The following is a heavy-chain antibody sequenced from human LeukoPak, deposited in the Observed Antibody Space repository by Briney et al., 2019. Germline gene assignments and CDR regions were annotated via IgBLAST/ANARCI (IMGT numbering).Heavy chain of an antibody. J-gene: IGHJ3*02. D-gene: IGHD1-26*01. CDR1: GYTFTGYY. V-gene: IGHV1-2*06. CDR2: INPNSGGT. Sequence: GASVKVSCKASGYTFTGYYMHWVRQAPGQGLEWMGRINPNSGGTNYAQKFQGRVTMTRDTSISTAYMELSRLRSDDTAVYYCARDRALRIVGAIGLDAFDIWGQGTMVTVSS. CDR3: ARDRALRIVGAIGLDAFDI.